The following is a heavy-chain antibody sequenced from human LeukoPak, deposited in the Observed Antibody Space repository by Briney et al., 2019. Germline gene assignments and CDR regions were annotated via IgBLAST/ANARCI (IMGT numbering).Heavy chain of an antibody. D-gene: IGHD2-2*01. CDR3: AREGAHCSSTSCQRAFDI. J-gene: IGHJ3*02. CDR2: ISTYNGNT. Sequence: ASVKVSCKASGYTFTSYGISWVRQAPGQGLEWMGWISTYNGNTNYAQKLQGRVTMTTDTSTSTAYTELRSLRSDDTAVYYCAREGAHCSSTSCQRAFDIWGQGTMVTVSS. V-gene: IGHV1-18*01. CDR1: GYTFTSYG.